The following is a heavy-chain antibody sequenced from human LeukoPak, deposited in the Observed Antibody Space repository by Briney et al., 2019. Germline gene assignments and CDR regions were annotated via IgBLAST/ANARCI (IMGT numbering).Heavy chain of an antibody. Sequence: SQTLSLTCAVSGGSISSGAYSWSWIRQPLGEGLEWIGYIYHSGSTYYNPSLKSRVTISVDRSKNQFSLKLNSVTAADTAVYYCASAVGFCSGGSCYSGAFDIWGQGTVVTVSS. CDR2: IYHSGST. J-gene: IGHJ3*02. V-gene: IGHV4-30-2*01. D-gene: IGHD2-15*01. CDR1: GGSISSGAYS. CDR3: ASAVGFCSGGSCYSGAFDI.